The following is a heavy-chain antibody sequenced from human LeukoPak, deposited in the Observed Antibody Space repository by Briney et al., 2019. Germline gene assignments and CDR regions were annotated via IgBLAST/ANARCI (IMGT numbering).Heavy chain of an antibody. CDR3: ARDHGRGYSGYDLGY. CDR2: IYYSGST. Sequence: PSETLSLTCTVSGGSISIYYWSWIRQPPGKGLEWIGYIYYSGSTNYNPSLKSRVTISVDTSKNQFSLKLSSVTAADTAVYYCARDHGRGYSGYDLGYWGQGTLVTVSS. CDR1: GGSISIYY. J-gene: IGHJ4*02. D-gene: IGHD5-12*01. V-gene: IGHV4-59*01.